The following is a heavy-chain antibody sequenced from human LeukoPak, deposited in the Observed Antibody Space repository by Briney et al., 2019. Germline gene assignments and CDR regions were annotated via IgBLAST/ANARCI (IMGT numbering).Heavy chain of an antibody. J-gene: IGHJ4*02. CDR1: GITFNNFG. D-gene: IGHD5-12*01. CDR3: AKVISSSSGFDSY. CDR2: ISNGGDHK. Sequence: GGSLRLSCAASGITFNNFGMRWVRQAPGKGLEWVSSISNGGDHKFYADSVRGRFTISRDNSKNTLYLQMDSLRAEDTAVYYCAKVISSSSGFDSYWGQGTLVTVSS. V-gene: IGHV3-23*01.